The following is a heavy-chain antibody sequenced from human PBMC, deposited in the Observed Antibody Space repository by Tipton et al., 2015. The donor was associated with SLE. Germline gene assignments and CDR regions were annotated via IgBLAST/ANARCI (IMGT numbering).Heavy chain of an antibody. CDR3: AREGKRPGAFDI. V-gene: IGHV4-34*01. Sequence: TLSLTCTVSGGSISSHYWSWVRQPPGKGLEWIGEINHSGSTNYNPSLKSRVTISVDTSKNQFSLKLSSVTAADTAVYYCAREGKRPGAFDIWGQGTMVTVSS. J-gene: IGHJ3*02. CDR1: GGSISSHY. D-gene: IGHD6-6*01. CDR2: INHSGST.